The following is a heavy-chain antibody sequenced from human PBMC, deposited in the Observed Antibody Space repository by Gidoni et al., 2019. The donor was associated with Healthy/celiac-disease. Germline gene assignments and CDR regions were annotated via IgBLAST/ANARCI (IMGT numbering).Heavy chain of an antibody. Sequence: EVQLVESGGGLVKPGGSLRLSCAASGFTFSSYSMNWVRQAPGKGLEWVSSISSSSSYIYYADSVKGRFTISRDNAKNSLYLQMNSLRAEDTAVYYCARGDSGYDSYYYGMDVWGQGTTVTVSS. CDR1: GFTFSSYS. V-gene: IGHV3-21*01. CDR2: ISSSSSYI. J-gene: IGHJ6*02. D-gene: IGHD5-12*01. CDR3: ARGDSGYDSYYYGMDV.